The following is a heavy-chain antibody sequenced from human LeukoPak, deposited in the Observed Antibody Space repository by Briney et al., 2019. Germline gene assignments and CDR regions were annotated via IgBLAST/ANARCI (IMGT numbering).Heavy chain of an antibody. D-gene: IGHD1-26*01. CDR2: IYYSGST. CDR1: GGSISSYY. CDR3: ARDLVGATTGDAFDI. V-gene: IGHV4-59*01. J-gene: IGHJ3*02. Sequence: SETLSLTCTVSGGSISSYYWSWIRQPPGKGLEWIGYIYYSGSTNYNPSLKSRVTISVDTSKNQFSLKLSSVTAADTAVYYCARDLVGATTGDAFDIWGQGTMVTVSS.